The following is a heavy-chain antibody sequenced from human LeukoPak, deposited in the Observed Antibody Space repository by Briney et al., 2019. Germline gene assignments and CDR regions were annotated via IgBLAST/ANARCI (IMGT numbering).Heavy chain of an antibody. V-gene: IGHV3-7*03. CDR2: IKQDGSEK. J-gene: IGHJ4*02. Sequence: PGGSLRLSCAASGFTFSSYWMSWVRQAPGKGLEWVANIKQDGSEKYYVDSVKGRFTISRDNSKNTLYLQMNSLRAEDTAVYYCARAGQWLGQYYFDYWGQGTLVTVSS. CDR1: GFTFSSYW. D-gene: IGHD6-19*01. CDR3: ARAGQWLGQYYFDY.